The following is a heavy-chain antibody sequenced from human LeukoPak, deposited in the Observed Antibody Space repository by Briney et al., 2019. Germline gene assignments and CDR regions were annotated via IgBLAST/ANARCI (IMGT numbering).Heavy chain of an antibody. CDR2: IYYSGST. CDR1: GGSISSGDYY. J-gene: IGHJ3*02. D-gene: IGHD5-24*01. Sequence: SQTLSLTCTVSGGSISSGDYYWSWIRQPPGKGLEWIGYIYYSGSTYYNPSLKSRVTISVDTSKNQFSLKLSSVTAADTAVYYCAREEMATIWSAFDIWGQGTMVTVSS. CDR3: AREEMATIWSAFDI. V-gene: IGHV4-30-4*01.